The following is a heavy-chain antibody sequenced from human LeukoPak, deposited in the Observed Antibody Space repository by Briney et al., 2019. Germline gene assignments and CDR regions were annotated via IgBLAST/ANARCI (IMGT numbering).Heavy chain of an antibody. CDR1: GGSFSGYY. J-gene: IGHJ4*02. Sequence: SETLSLTCAVYGGSFSGYYWSWIRQPPGKGLEWIGEINHSGSTNYNPSLKSRVTISVDTPKNQFSLKLSSVTAADTAVYYCARMTGGLISYWGQGTLVTVSS. CDR3: ARMTGGLISY. CDR2: INHSGST. V-gene: IGHV4-34*01.